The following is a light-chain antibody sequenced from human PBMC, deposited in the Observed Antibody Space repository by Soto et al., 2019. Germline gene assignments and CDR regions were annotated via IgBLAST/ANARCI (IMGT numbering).Light chain of an antibody. J-gene: IGLJ1*01. V-gene: IGLV2-8*01. CDR3: SSYAGSNSYV. Sequence: QSVLTQPPSASGPPGQSVTISCTGTSSDVGGYNFVSWYQQHPGKAPKLMIYEVNRRPSGVPDRFSGSKSGNTASLTVSGLQAEDEADYYCSSYAGSNSYVFGIGTKVTVL. CDR2: EVN. CDR1: SSDVGGYNF.